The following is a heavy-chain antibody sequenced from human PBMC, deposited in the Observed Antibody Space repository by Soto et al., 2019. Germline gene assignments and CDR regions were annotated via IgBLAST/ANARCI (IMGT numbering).Heavy chain of an antibody. Sequence: SVKVSCKASGYTFTSYAMHWVRQAPGQRLEWMGWINAGNGNTKYSQKFQGRVTITRDTSASTAYMELSSLRSEDTAVYYCARGAYSSSWYSAEYFQHWGQGTLVTVSS. J-gene: IGHJ1*01. CDR3: ARGAYSSSWYSAEYFQH. CDR1: GYTFTSYA. CDR2: INAGNGNT. D-gene: IGHD6-13*01. V-gene: IGHV1-3*01.